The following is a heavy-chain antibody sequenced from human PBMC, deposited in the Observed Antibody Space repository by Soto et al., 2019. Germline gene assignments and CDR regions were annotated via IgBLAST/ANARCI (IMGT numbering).Heavy chain of an antibody. V-gene: IGHV1-18*04. Sequence: ASVKVCCKASGYTFTGYYMHWVRQAPGQGLEWMGWISGKNGNTNYAQKLQGRVTLTTDTSTSTAYMELRSLRSDDTAVYYCARVSSSIVVVPDYGMDVWGQGTTVTAP. CDR3: ARVSSSIVVVPDYGMDV. D-gene: IGHD2-15*01. CDR2: ISGKNGNT. J-gene: IGHJ6*02. CDR1: GYTFTGYY.